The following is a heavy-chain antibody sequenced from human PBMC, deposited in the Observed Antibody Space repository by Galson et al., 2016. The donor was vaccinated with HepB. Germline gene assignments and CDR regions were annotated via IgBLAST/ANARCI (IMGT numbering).Heavy chain of an antibody. D-gene: IGHD5-12*01. CDR3: ARALTGIVATEGH. CDR1: GFTFSSYT. J-gene: IGHJ4*02. V-gene: IGHV3-30-3*01. Sequence: LRLSCAASGFTFSSYTMHWVRQAPGKGLEWVALISFDETTKYYADSVKGRFTIARDNSQNTLFLQMNSLRGDDAAMYYCARALTGIVATEGHWGQGTLVIVSS. CDR2: ISFDETTK.